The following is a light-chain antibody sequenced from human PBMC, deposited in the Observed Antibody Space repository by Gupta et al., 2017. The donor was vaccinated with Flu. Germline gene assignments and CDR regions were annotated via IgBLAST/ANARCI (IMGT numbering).Light chain of an antibody. CDR2: DVS. Sequence: EIVLTQSPVTLSLSPGERATLSCRASQSVSSYLAWYQQKPGQAPRLLIYDVSNRATGIPARFSGSGSGTDFTLTISSLEPEDFAIYYCQQRSNGPPGYTFGQGTKLEIK. V-gene: IGKV3-11*01. CDR3: QQRSNGPPGYT. J-gene: IGKJ2*01. CDR1: QSVSSY.